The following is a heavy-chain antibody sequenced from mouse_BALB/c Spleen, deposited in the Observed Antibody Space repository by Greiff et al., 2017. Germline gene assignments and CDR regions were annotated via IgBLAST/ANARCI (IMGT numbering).Heavy chain of an antibody. CDR2: ISDGGST. J-gene: IGHJ3*01. V-gene: IGHV5-4*02. CDR1: GFTFSDYY. Sequence: EVQVVESGGGLVKPGGSLKLSCAASGFTFSDYYMYWVRQTPEKRLEWVATISDGGSTYYPDSVKGRFTISRDNARNILYLQMSSLRSEDTAMYYCARGPAYYRSGGFAYWGQGTLVTVSA. D-gene: IGHD2-14*01. CDR3: ARGPAYYRSGGFAY.